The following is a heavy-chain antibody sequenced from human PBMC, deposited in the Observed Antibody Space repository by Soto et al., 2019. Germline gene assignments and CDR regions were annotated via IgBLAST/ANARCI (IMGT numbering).Heavy chain of an antibody. CDR1: GFTFSSYD. CDR3: AGDRYRYGLVRY. CDR2: ISSSSTTI. J-gene: IGHJ4*02. D-gene: IGHD5-18*01. V-gene: IGHV3-48*01. Sequence: GGSLRLSCAASGFTFSSYDMNWVRQSPEKGLEWLSYISSSSTTIYYADYVKGRFIISRDNAKNSLYLQMNSLRADDTAVYYCAGDRYRYGLVRYWGQG.